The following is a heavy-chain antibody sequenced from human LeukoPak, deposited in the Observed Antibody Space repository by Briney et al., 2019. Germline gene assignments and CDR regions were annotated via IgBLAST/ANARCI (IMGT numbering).Heavy chain of an antibody. J-gene: IGHJ6*03. CDR2: LYPGVST. V-gene: IGHV4-4*07. D-gene: IGHD3-22*01. CDR1: GGPFYSYY. Sequence: SETLSLTCTVSGGPFYSYYWSWIRQSAEKGLEWIGRLYPGVSTDYNPSLKSRVTMSVNTSKNQFALKLSAVTAADTAVYYCARMKFYDSTGYSPGHYMDVWGKGTTVIVSS. CDR3: ARMKFYDSTGYSPGHYMDV.